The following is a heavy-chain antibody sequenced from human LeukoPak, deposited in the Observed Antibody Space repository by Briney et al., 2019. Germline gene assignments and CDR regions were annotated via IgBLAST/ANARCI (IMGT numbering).Heavy chain of an antibody. CDR1: GFTLSSYG. J-gene: IGHJ6*03. D-gene: IGHD6-19*01. V-gene: IGHV3-23*01. Sequence: GGSLRLSCAASGFTLSSYGMNWVRQAPGKGLEWVSGISGSGGSTYYADSVKGRFTISRDNAKNSLYLQMNSLRAEDTAVYYCARGRGIAVAAPYYYYYYYMDVWGKGTTVTVSS. CDR2: ISGSGGST. CDR3: ARGRGIAVAAPYYYYYYYMDV.